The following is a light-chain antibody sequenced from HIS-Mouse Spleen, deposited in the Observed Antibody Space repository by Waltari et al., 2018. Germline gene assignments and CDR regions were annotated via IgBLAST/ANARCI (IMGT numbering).Light chain of an antibody. Sequence: EIVMTHSPATLSVSSGERAPLSCRASRSVSSNLAWYQQKPGQAPRLLIYGASTRAAGIPARFSGSGSGTEFTLTISSMQSEDFAVYYCQQYNNWPPYTFGQGTKLEIK. J-gene: IGKJ2*01. CDR3: QQYNNWPPYT. CDR1: RSVSSN. V-gene: IGKV3-15*01. CDR2: GAS.